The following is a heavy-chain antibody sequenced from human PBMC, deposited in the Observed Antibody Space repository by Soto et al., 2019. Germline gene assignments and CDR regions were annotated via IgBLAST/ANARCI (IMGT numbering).Heavy chain of an antibody. CDR2: MNPNSGNT. J-gene: IGHJ4*02. CDR3: AGKNVGPSGIDF. Sequence: QAPLVQSGAEVKKPGASVKVSCKASGYTFTGYDINWVRQATGQGLAWMGWMNPNSGNTGYAQNFQGRVTMNRDNSITTAYMELTSLRDDDSAVYYCAGKNVGPSGIDFWGQGTLVTVSS. CDR1: GYTFTGYD. D-gene: IGHD3-10*01. V-gene: IGHV1-8*01.